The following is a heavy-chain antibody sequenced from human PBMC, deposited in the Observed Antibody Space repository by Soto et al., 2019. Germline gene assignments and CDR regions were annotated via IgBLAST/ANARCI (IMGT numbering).Heavy chain of an antibody. J-gene: IGHJ6*01. Sequence: ASVKVSCKASGYTFTGYYMRWVRRAPGQGLEWMGWINPNSGGTNYAQKFQGWVTMTRDTSISTAYMELSRLRSDDTAVYYCARASHIVATVGERYYYYGMD. CDR3: ARASHIVATVGERYYYYGMD. CDR2: INPNSGGT. V-gene: IGHV1-2*04. D-gene: IGHD5-12*01. CDR1: GYTFTGYY.